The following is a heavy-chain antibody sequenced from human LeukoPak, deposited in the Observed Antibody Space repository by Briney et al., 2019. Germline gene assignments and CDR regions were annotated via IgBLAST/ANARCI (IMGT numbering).Heavy chain of an antibody. CDR3: ARDLEMATIQGVCY. J-gene: IGHJ4*02. CDR1: GFTFSIYA. Sequence: GGSLKLSCAASGFTFSIYAMHWVRQAPGKGLEWVAVISYDGSNKYYADSVKGRFTISRDNSKNTLYLQMNSLRAEDTAVYYCARDLEMATIQGVCYWGQGTLVTVSS. CDR2: ISYDGSNK. D-gene: IGHD5-12*01. V-gene: IGHV3-30-3*01.